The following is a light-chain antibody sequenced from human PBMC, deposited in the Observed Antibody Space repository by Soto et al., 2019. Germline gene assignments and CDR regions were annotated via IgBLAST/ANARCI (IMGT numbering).Light chain of an antibody. V-gene: IGLV2-14*03. CDR1: SSDVGGYDY. CDR3: RSYTSSSTPG. J-gene: IGLJ1*01. CDR2: DVN. Sequence: QSALTQPASVSGSPGQSIAISCTGTSSDVGGYDYVSWYQQLPGKAPKLMIYDVNNRPSGASNRFSGSKSGNTASLTISGLPAEDEADYYCRSYTSSSTPGLGTGTKLTVL.